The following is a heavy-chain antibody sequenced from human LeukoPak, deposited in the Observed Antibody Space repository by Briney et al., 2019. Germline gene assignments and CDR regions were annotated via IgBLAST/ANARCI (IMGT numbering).Heavy chain of an antibody. CDR3: AKEGIAVAGDLDY. J-gene: IGHJ4*02. CDR1: GFTFSSYG. CDR2: ISYDGSNK. Sequence: GGSLRLSCAASGFTFSSYGMHWVRQAPGKGLEWVAVISYDGSNKYYADSVKGRFTISRDNSKNTLYLQMNSLRAEDTAVYYCAKEGIAVAGDLDYWGQGTLVTVSS. D-gene: IGHD6-19*01. V-gene: IGHV3-30*18.